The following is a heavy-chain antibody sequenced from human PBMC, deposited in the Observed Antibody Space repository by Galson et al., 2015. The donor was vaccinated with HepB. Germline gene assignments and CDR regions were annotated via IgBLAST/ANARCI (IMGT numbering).Heavy chain of an antibody. CDR1: EFNFNSYW. Sequence: SLRLSCAASEFNFNSYWMHWVRQAPGKGLEWVANINQDGSEKYYVDSVKGRFTISRDNAKNSLYLQMNSLRAEDTAVYYCGRSLEFWGQGTLVTVSS. CDR2: INQDGSEK. V-gene: IGHV3-7*03. D-gene: IGHD3-10*01. CDR3: GRSLEF. J-gene: IGHJ4*02.